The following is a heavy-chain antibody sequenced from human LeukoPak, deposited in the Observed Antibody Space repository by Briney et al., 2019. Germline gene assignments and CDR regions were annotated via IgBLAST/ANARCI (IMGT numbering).Heavy chain of an antibody. CDR2: ISGSGGST. D-gene: IGHD6-19*01. CDR3: AKDPEGSGWYARPQQMEADDY. J-gene: IGHJ4*02. CDR1: GFTFSSYG. Sequence: GGTLRLSCAASGFTFSSYGMSWVRQAPGKGLEWVSAISGSGGSTYYADSVKGRFTISRDNSKNTLYLQMNSLRAEDTAVYYCAKDPEGSGWYARPQQMEADDYWGQGTLVTVSS. V-gene: IGHV3-23*01.